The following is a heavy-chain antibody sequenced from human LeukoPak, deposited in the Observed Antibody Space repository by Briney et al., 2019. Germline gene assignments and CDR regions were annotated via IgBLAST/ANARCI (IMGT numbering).Heavy chain of an antibody. CDR1: GYTFTSYD. J-gene: IGHJ6*02. CDR2: MNPNSGNT. V-gene: IGHV1-8*01. D-gene: IGHD2-2*01. CDR3: ARSEGGGYCSSTSCFLVTSYGMDV. Sequence: ASVKVSCKASGYTFTSYDINWVRQATGQGLEWMGWMNPNSGNTGYAQKFQGRATMTRNTSISTAYMELSSLRSEDTAVYYCARSEGGGYCSSTSCFLVTSYGMDVWGQGTTVTVSS.